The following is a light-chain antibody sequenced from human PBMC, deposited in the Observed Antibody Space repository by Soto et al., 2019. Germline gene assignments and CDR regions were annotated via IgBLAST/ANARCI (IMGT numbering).Light chain of an antibody. Sequence: EIVLTQSPATLSLSPGERATLSCRASQSVGSYLAWHQQKPGQAPRLLIYDASKRATGIPARFSGSGSGTDFTLTISSLAPEDFALYYCQQLSHWPFTFGPGTKVDIK. CDR1: QSVGSY. V-gene: IGKV3-11*01. CDR2: DAS. CDR3: QQLSHWPFT. J-gene: IGKJ3*01.